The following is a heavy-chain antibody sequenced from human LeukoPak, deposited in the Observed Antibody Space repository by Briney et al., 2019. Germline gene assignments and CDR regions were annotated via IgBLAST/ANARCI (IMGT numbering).Heavy chain of an antibody. D-gene: IGHD2-2*01. V-gene: IGHV1-46*01. CDR2: ISPSDGNT. CDR1: GYTFSNYY. Sequence: ASVKVSCKASGYTFSNYYMHWVRQAPGQGLEWMGIISPSDGNTGYAQKFQGRVTMTSDTSTSTVYMELSSLRSDDTAVYYCARVGYCSSTSCYAGDYWGQGTLVTVSS. J-gene: IGHJ4*02. CDR3: ARVGYCSSTSCYAGDY.